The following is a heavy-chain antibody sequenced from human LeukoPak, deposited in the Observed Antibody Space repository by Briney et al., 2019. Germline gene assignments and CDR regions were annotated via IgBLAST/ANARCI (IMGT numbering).Heavy chain of an antibody. J-gene: IGHJ6*03. CDR1: GGSVSDYY. V-gene: IGHV4-59*02. CDR3: ARQTRYCSSTTCSDLHYYYNYYIDV. Sequence: PSETLSLTCTISGGSVSDYYWSWIRQSPGKGLEWIGYIYHTGSTSYSPSLKSRVTISADTSQNQFSLKLSSVTAADTAVYYCARQTRYCSSTTCSDLHYYYNYYIDVWGKGTTVTISS. CDR2: IYHTGST. D-gene: IGHD2-2*01.